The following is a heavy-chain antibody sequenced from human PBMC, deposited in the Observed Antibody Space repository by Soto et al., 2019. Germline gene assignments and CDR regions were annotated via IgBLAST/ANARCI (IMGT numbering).Heavy chain of an antibody. CDR1: GGSISSYY. V-gene: IGHV4-4*07. D-gene: IGHD2-2*01. Sequence: SETLSLTCTVSGGSISSYYWSWIRQPAGKGLEWIGRIYISGSTNYNPSLKSRVTMSVDTSKNQFSLKLSSVTAADTAVYYCARVGYCSSTSCYERPHYYGMDVWGQGPTVNVS. J-gene: IGHJ6*02. CDR3: ARVGYCSSTSCYERPHYYGMDV. CDR2: IYISGST.